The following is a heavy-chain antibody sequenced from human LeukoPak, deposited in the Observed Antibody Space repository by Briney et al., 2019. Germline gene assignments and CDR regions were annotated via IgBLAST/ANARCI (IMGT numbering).Heavy chain of an antibody. CDR3: AKNSVGGSSWYRPFDY. D-gene: IGHD6-13*01. Sequence: PGGSLRLSCAASGFTFSSYAMSWVRQAPGKGLEWVSAISGSGGSTYYADSVKGRFTISRDNSKNTLYLQMNSLRAEDTAVYYCAKNSVGGSSWYRPFDYWGQGTLVTVSS. CDR1: GFTFSSYA. J-gene: IGHJ4*02. V-gene: IGHV3-23*01. CDR2: ISGSGGST.